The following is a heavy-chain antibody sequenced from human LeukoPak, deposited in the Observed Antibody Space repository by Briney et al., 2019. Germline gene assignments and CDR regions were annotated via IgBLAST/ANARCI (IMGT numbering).Heavy chain of an antibody. Sequence: PSETLSLTCTVSGGSLSSYYWTWIRQPPRKGLEWIGCVYYSGSTNYNNYNSPLKSRVTISVDTSKSQFSLKLSSATAADTAVYYCARGDGRGVPLYYFDYWGLGTLVTVSS. CDR3: ARGDGRGVPLYYFDY. V-gene: IGHV4-59*01. J-gene: IGHJ4*02. D-gene: IGHD3-10*01. CDR2: VYYSGSTNYN. CDR1: GGSLSSYY.